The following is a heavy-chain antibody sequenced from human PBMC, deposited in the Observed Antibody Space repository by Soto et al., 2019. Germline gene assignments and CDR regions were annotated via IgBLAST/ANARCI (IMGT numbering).Heavy chain of an antibody. CDR2: MNPNSGNT. V-gene: IGHV1-8*01. CDR1: GYTFTSYD. CDR3: ARGIRRVGWFDP. Sequence: QVQLVQSGAEVKKPGASVKVSCKASGYTFTSYDINWVRQATGQGLEWMGWMNPNSGNTDDAQQFQGRGTMTRETSISTAYMELSSLRSEDTAVYYCARGIRRVGWFDPWGQGTLVTVSS. J-gene: IGHJ5*02. D-gene: IGHD2-2*01.